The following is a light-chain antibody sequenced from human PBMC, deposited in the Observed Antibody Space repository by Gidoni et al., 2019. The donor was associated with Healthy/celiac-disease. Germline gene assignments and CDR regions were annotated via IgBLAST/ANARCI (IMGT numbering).Light chain of an antibody. J-gene: IGKJ2*01. CDR2: DAS. V-gene: IGKV1-33*01. CDR3: QQYDNLPLYT. Sequence: DIQMTQSPSSLSASVGDRVTITCPASQDISNYLNWYQQKPGKAPKLLIYDASNLETGVPSRFSGSGSGTDFTFTISSLQPEDIATYYCQQYDNLPLYTFGQXTKLEIK. CDR1: QDISNY.